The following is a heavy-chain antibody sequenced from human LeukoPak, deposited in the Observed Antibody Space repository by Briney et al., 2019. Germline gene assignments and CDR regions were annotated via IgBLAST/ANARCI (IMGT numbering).Heavy chain of an antibody. CDR1: GFTFSSYS. CDR3: ARDLSGSYYLDGYFDY. Sequence: GGSLRLSCAASGFTFSSYSMNWVRQAPGKGLEWVSSISSSSSYIYYADSVKGRFTISRDNAKNSLYLQMNSLRAEDTAVYYCARDLSGSYYLDGYFDYWGQGTLSPSPQ. V-gene: IGHV3-21*01. D-gene: IGHD1-26*01. J-gene: IGHJ4*02. CDR2: ISSSSSYI.